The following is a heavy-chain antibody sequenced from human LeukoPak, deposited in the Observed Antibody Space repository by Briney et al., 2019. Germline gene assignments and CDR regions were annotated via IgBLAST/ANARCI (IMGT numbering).Heavy chain of an antibody. CDR3: ARDQGPKVVTAIHLVF. D-gene: IGHD2-21*02. CDR1: GGTFSSYA. J-gene: IGHJ4*02. CDR2: IIPIFGTA. V-gene: IGHV1-69*13. Sequence: SVKVSCTASGGTFSSYAISWVRQAPGQGLEWMGGIIPIFGTANYAQKFQGRVTITADESTSTAYMELSSLRSEDTAVYYCARDQGPKVVTAIHLVFWGQGTLVTVSS.